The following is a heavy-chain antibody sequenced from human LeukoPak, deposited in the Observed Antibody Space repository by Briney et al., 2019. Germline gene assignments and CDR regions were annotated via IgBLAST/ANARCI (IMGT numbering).Heavy chain of an antibody. D-gene: IGHD6-13*01. CDR3: AKVRGSSWPYNWFDP. J-gene: IGHJ5*02. CDR2: ISGSGGST. V-gene: IGHV3-23*01. Sequence: PGESLRLSCAASGFTFTSYAMSWVRQAPGKGLEWVSAISGSGGSTYYADSVKGRFTISRDNSKNTLYLQMNSLRAEDTAVYYCAKVRGSSWPYNWFDPWGQGTLVTVSS. CDR1: GFTFTSYA.